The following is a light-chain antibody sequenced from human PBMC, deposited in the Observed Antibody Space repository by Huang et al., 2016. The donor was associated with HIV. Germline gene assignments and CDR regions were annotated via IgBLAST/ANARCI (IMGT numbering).Light chain of an antibody. Sequence: EIVLTQSPDFQSVTPKEKVTITCRASQKIGSSLPWYQQKPNQSPKLLIKYASQSFSGVPSMFSGSGSGTDFTLIINSLEAEDAATYYCHQSSSLPETFGQGTKLEIK. J-gene: IGKJ2*01. CDR3: HQSSSLPET. CDR2: YAS. CDR1: QKIGSS. V-gene: IGKV6-21*01.